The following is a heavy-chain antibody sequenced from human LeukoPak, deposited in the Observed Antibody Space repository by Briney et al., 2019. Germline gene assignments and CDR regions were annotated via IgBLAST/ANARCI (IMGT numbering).Heavy chain of an antibody. CDR3: WRGKFSVTSSRGSWFDP. J-gene: IGHJ5*02. D-gene: IGHD4-11*01. CDR1: GGSFSGYY. Sequence: PSETLSLTCAAYGGSFSGYYWSWIRQPPGKGLEWVGEINHSGSTNYNPSLESRVTISVDTSKNQFHLMLSSVTAADTAVFYCWRGKFSVTSSRGSWFDPWGQGNLVTVSS. CDR2: INHSGST. V-gene: IGHV4-34*01.